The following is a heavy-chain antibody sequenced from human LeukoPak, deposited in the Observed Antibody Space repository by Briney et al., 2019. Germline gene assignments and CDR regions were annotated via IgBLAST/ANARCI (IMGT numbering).Heavy chain of an antibody. CDR1: GFTFSSYA. CDR3: AKDPYYGSGRNPYYLDY. V-gene: IGHV3-23*01. J-gene: IGHJ4*02. CDR2: ISGSGGST. D-gene: IGHD3-10*01. Sequence: GGSLRLSCAASGFTFSSYAMSWVRQAPGKGLEWVSAISGSGGSTYYADSVKGRFTISRDNSKNTLYLQMNSLRAEDTAVYYCAKDPYYGSGRNPYYLDYWGQGTLVTVSS.